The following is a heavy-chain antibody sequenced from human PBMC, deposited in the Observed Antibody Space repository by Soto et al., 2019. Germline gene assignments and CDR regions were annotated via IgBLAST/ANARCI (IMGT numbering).Heavy chain of an antibody. V-gene: IGHV4-34*01. CDR1: GGSITSYH. CDR2: INHSGST. CDR3: ARGRSYDFWSGPRRQYFQH. Sequence: SETLSLTCVVSGGSITSYHWSWIRQFPGKGLEWIGEINHSGSTNYNPSLKSRVTISVDTSKNQFSLKLSSVTAADTAVYYCARGRSYDFWSGPRRQYFQHWGQGTLVTVS. J-gene: IGHJ1*01. D-gene: IGHD3-3*01.